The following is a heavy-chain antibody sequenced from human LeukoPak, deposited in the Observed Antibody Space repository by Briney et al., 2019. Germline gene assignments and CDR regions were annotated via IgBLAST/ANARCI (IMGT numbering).Heavy chain of an antibody. V-gene: IGHV4-30-4*01. CDR3: ARDCSGGSCYGALDA. J-gene: IGHJ3*01. CDR1: GGSINYYY. D-gene: IGHD2-15*01. CDR2: IYNRGST. Sequence: SETLSLTCTVSGGSINYYYWSWIRQPPGKGLEWMGYIYNRGSTYYNPSLKSRVTISLDTSRNQFSLRLSSVTAADTAMYYCARDCSGGSCYGALDAWGQGTMVTVSS.